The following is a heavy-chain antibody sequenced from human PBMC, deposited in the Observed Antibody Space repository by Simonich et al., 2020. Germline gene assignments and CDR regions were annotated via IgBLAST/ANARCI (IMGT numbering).Heavy chain of an antibody. CDR2: IKQDGSEK. J-gene: IGHJ6*03. V-gene: IGHV3-7*01. CDR3: ARDGLGTAYYYYMDV. CDR1: GFTFSSYA. Sequence: GGGLVQPGGSLRLSCAASGFTFSSYAMSWVRQAPGKGLEWVANIKQDGSEKYYGDSVKGRFTISRENAKNSLSLQMNSLRAEDTAVYYCARDGLGTAYYYYMDVWGKGTTVTVSS. D-gene: IGHD7-27*01.